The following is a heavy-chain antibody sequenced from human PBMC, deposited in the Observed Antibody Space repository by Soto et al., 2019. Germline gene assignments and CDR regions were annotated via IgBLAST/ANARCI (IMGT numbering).Heavy chain of an antibody. V-gene: IGHV3-23*01. CDR1: GFIFSSYA. CDR2: ISGSGGTT. CDR3: AKSTTVVTDWLDP. J-gene: IGHJ5*02. Sequence: GGSLRLSCAASGFIFSSYAMGWVRQAPGKGLEWVSIISGSGGTTYSADSVKGRFTISRDNSKNTLFLQMTSLRAEDTAVYYCAKSTTVVTDWLDPWGQGTLVT. D-gene: IGHD2-15*01.